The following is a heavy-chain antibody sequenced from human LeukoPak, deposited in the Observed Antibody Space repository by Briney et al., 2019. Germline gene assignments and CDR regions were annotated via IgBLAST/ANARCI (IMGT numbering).Heavy chain of an antibody. CDR1: GGSISSYY. J-gene: IGHJ4*02. Sequence: SETLSLTCTVSGGSISSYYWSWIRQPPGKGLEWIGYIYYSGSTNYNPSLKSRVTISVDTSKNQFSLKLSSVTAADTAVYYCAREYCSGGSCYSGGYTFDYWGQGTLVTVSP. CDR2: IYYSGST. CDR3: AREYCSGGSCYSGGYTFDY. D-gene: IGHD2-15*01. V-gene: IGHV4-59*01.